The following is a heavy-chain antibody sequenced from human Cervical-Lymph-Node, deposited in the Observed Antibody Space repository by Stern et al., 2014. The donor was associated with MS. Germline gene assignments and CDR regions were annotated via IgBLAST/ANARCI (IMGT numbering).Heavy chain of an antibody. J-gene: IGHJ2*01. CDR3: SRDGSSDWPYWYFAL. D-gene: IGHD2-15*01. V-gene: IGHV3-30-3*01. Sequence: MQLVESGGDVVQPGRSLRLSCAASGVTFSTFAMHWVRQPPGKGLEWVALISDDGTNTYYAASVNGRFTISRDNSKNTVFLQMNSLRVEDTAVYSCSRDGSSDWPYWYFALWGRGTLVTVSS. CDR2: ISDDGTNT. CDR1: GVTFSTFA.